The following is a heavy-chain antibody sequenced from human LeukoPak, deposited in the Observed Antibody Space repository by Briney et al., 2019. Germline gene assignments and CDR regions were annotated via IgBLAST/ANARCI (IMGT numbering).Heavy chain of an antibody. CDR2: IYSGGST. CDR1: GFTVSSNY. V-gene: IGHV3-53*01. J-gene: IGHJ6*02. CDR3: ARDRMRYYGMDV. Sequence: PGGSLRLSCAASGFTVSSNYMSWVRQAPGKGLEWVSVIYSGGSTFYADSVKGRFTISRDSSKNTLYLEMNSLRAEDTAVYYCARDRMRYYGMDVWGQGTKVTVSS.